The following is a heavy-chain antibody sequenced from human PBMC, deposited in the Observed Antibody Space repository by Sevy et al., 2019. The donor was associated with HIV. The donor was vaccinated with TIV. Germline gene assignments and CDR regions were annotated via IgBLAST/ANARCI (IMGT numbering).Heavy chain of an antibody. CDR2: IYYDGNNK. CDR1: GFTFNSYG. CDR3: ARDSDEYGDYRLSYYFDY. D-gene: IGHD4-17*01. V-gene: IGHV3-33*01. Sequence: GGSLRLSCAASGFTFNSYGMHWVRQAPIKGLEWVAPIYYDGNNKYYADSVKGRFTISRDESKNTLYLQMNSLRAEDTAVYYCARDSDEYGDYRLSYYFDYWGQGALVTVSS. J-gene: IGHJ4*02.